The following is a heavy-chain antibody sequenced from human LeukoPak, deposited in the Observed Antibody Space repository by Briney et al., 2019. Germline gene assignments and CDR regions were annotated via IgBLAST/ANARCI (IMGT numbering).Heavy chain of an antibody. CDR2: IYTSGST. CDR3: ARDAGNDYVWGSLYYFDY. D-gene: IGHD3-16*01. Sequence: SETLSLTCTVSGGSISSGSYYWSWIRQPAGKGLEWIGRIYTSGSTNYNPSLKSRVTISVDTSKNQSSLKLSSVTAADTAVYYCARDAGNDYVWGSLYYFDYWGQGTLVTVSS. V-gene: IGHV4-61*02. CDR1: GGSISSGSYY. J-gene: IGHJ4*02.